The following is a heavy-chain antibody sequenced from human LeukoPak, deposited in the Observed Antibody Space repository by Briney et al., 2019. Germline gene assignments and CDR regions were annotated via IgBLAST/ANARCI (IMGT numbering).Heavy chain of an antibody. CDR1: GFTFSSYS. J-gene: IGHJ4*02. V-gene: IGHV3-21*01. Sequence: GGSLRLSCAASGFTFSSYSMNWVRQAPGKGLEWVSSISSSSSYIYYADSVKGRFTISRDNTKNSLYLQMNSLRAENTAVYYCAKSIATREDYWGQGTLVTVSS. CDR2: ISSSSSYI. D-gene: IGHD6-6*01. CDR3: AKSIATREDY.